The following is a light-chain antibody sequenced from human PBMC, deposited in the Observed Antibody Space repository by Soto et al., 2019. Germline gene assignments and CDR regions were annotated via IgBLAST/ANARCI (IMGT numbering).Light chain of an antibody. J-gene: IGLJ1*01. Sequence: SVLTQPPSVSGAPGQRVTISCTGSSSNIGAGYEVHWYQQLPGAAPKLLIYGNSNRPSGVPDRFSGSKSGTSASLAITGLQAEDEADYYCQSYDSSLSLYVFGTGTKVTVL. CDR1: SSNIGAGYE. CDR2: GNS. V-gene: IGLV1-40*01. CDR3: QSYDSSLSLYV.